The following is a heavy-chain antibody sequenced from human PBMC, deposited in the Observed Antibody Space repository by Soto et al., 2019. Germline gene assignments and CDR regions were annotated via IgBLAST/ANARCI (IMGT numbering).Heavy chain of an antibody. V-gene: IGHV1-8*01. CDR2: INPNSGNI. J-gene: IGHJ4*02. CDR1: GNTFTSYD. D-gene: IGHD3-10*01. CDR3: ARGRASGSYYLLDY. Sequence: ASVKVSCKASGNTFTSYDINWVRQATGHGLEWMGWINPNSGNIGYAQKFQGRVTMTRDTAIRTAYMEVSRLRSDDTAVYYCARGRASGSYYLLDYWRQGTLVTVPS.